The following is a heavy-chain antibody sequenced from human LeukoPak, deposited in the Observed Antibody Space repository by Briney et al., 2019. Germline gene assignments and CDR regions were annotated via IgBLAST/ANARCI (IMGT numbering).Heavy chain of an antibody. CDR2: MNPNSGDT. CDR1: GYTFNYYD. Sequence: ASVKVSCKASGYTFNYYDINWVRQATGQGLEWMGWMNPNSGDTGYAQKFQGRVTFTRSTSVSTAYMELSSLRSDDSAVYYCAREAGSTSTHFDYWGHGTLVTVSS. V-gene: IGHV1-8*03. D-gene: IGHD2-2*01. CDR3: AREAGSTSTHFDY. J-gene: IGHJ4*01.